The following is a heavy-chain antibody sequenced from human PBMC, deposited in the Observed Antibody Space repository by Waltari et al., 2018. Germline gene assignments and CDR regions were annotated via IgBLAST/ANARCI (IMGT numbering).Heavy chain of an antibody. CDR3: AKMEVRRWYFDY. CDR2: IYSGGST. J-gene: IGHJ4*02. CDR1: GFTFSSDA. V-gene: IGHV3-23*03. D-gene: IGHD3-10*01. Sequence: EVQLLESGGGLVQPGGSLRLSCAASGFTFSSDAMSWVRQAPGKGLEWVSVIYSGGSTYYADSVKGRFTISRDNSKNTLYLQMNSLRAEDTAVYYCAKMEVRRWYFDYWGQGTLVTVSS.